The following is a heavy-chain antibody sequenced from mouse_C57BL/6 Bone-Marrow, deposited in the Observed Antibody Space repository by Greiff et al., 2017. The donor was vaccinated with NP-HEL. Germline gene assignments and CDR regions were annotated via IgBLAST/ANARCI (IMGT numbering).Heavy chain of an antibody. CDR1: GFSLTSYG. CDR2: IWSGGST. Sequence: QVQLKESGPGLVQPSQSLSITCTVSGFSLTSYGVHWVRQSPGKGLEWLGVIWSGGSTDYNAAFISRLSICKDNSKSQVFFKMNSLQADDTAIYYCAGYYYGSSPYYYAMDYWGQGTSVTVSS. D-gene: IGHD1-1*01. J-gene: IGHJ4*01. V-gene: IGHV2-2*01. CDR3: AGYYYGSSPYYYAMDY.